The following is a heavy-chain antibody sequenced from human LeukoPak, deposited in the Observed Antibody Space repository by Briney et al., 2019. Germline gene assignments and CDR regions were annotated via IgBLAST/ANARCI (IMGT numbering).Heavy chain of an antibody. D-gene: IGHD1-26*01. CDR2: IIPIFGTA. J-gene: IGHJ6*03. CDR1: GGTFSSYA. V-gene: IGHV1-69*05. CDR3: AREVGPFHYYYYMDV. Sequence: SVKVSCKASGGTFSSYAISWVRQAPGQGLEWMGGIIPIFGTANYAQKFQGRVTITTDESTSTAYMELSSLRSEDTAVYYCAREVGPFHYYYYMDVWGKGTTVTVSS.